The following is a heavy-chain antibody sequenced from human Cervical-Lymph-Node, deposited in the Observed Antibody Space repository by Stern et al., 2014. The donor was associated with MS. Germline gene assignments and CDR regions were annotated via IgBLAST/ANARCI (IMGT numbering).Heavy chain of an antibody. D-gene: IGHD1-26*01. J-gene: IGHJ5*02. V-gene: IGHV5-51*01. CDR3: ARRGSSRWFDP. CDR2: IYPGDSDT. Sequence: EVQLVQSGAEVKKPGESLKISCQGSGYSFTNYWIIWVRQMPGKGLEWMGSIYPGDSDTRYSPSFQGQVTFSADKSISTAYLQWSSLKADTAMYYCARRGSSRWFDPWGQGTLVTVSS. CDR1: GYSFTNYW.